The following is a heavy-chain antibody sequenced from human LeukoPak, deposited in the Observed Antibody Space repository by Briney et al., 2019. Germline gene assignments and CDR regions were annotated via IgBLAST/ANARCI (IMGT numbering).Heavy chain of an antibody. CDR1: GGSISSGDYY. Sequence: SETLSLTCTVSGGSISSGDYYWSWIRQPPGKGLEWIGYIYYSGSTYYNPSLKSRVTISVDTSKNQFSLKLSSVTAADTAVYYCARDRITIFGVVPSGWFDPWGQGTLVTVSS. V-gene: IGHV4-30-4*08. CDR3: ARDRITIFGVVPSGWFDP. J-gene: IGHJ5*02. CDR2: IYYSGST. D-gene: IGHD3-3*01.